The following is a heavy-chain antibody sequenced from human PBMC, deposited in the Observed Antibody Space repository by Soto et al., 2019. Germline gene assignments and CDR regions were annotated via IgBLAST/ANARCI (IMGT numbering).Heavy chain of an antibody. CDR1: GYSFTSYW. CDR2: IDPSDSYT. CDR3: ARSFRFGESLDV. V-gene: IGHV5-10-1*01. Sequence: GASLKISCKGSGYSFTSYWISWVRQMPGKGLEWMGKIDPSDSYTNYSPSFQGHVTISADKSISTAYLQWSSLKASDTAMYYCARSFRFGESLDVWGQGTTVTVSS. D-gene: IGHD3-10*01. J-gene: IGHJ6*02.